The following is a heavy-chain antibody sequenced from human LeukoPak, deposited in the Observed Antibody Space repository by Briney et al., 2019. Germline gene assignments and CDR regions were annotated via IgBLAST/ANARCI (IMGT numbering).Heavy chain of an antibody. V-gene: IGHV3-53*01. D-gene: IGHD6-19*01. CDR2: IYSGGST. CDR1: GFTVSSNY. Sequence: PGGSLRLSCAASGFTVSSNYMSWVRQAPGKGLEWVSVIYSGGSTYYADSVTGRFTISRDNSKNTLYLQMNSLRAEDTAVYYCARAWGYSSGWFDYWGQGTLVTVSS. CDR3: ARAWGYSSGWFDY. J-gene: IGHJ5*01.